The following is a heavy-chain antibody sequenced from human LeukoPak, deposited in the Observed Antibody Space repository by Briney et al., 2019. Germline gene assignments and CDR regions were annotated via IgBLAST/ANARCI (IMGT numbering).Heavy chain of an antibody. CDR3: GRFQAYCSSGSCYPRDAFDI. CDR2: IHHSRSN. V-gene: IGHV4-34*01. D-gene: IGHD2-15*01. Sequence: SETLSLTCAVYGXSISGYYWIWLRQPPGKGLELIVEIHHSRSNNYKPSNKSRVTISVDTSKTVFSLKMSSASAATTPVYSCGRFQAYCSSGSCYPRDAFDIWGQGTMVTASS. J-gene: IGHJ3*02. CDR1: GXSISGYY.